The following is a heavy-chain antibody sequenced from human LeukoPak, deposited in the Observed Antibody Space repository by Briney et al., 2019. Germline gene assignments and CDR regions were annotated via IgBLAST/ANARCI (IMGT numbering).Heavy chain of an antibody. D-gene: IGHD2/OR15-2a*01. CDR2: INHSGST. CDR1: GGSFSGYY. CDR3: GRHAPYSNYDL. V-gene: IGHV4-34*01. J-gene: IGHJ5*02. Sequence: PSETLSLTCAVYGGSFSGYYWSWIRQPPGKGLEWIGEINHSGSTNYNPSLKSRVTISVDTSKNQFSLKLSSVTAADTAMYYCGRHAPYSNYDLWGQGTLVTVSS.